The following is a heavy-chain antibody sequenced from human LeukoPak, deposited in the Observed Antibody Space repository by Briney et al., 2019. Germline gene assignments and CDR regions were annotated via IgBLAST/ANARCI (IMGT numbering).Heavy chain of an antibody. CDR1: GYTFTSYG. V-gene: IGHV1-18*01. D-gene: IGHD1-26*01. J-gene: IGHJ3*02. CDR2: ISGYNDNT. CDR3: ARDWYRGSAFDI. Sequence: ASVKVSCKASGYTFTSYGITWVRQAPGQGLEWMGWISGYNDNTNYYAQKFQGRVTMTTDTSTSTAYMELRSLRSDDTAVYYCARDWYRGSAFDIWGQGTMVTVSS.